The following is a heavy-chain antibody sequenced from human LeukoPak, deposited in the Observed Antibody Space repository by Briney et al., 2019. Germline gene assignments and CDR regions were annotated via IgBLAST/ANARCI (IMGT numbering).Heavy chain of an antibody. D-gene: IGHD6-13*01. J-gene: IGHJ4*02. V-gene: IGHV4-38-2*02. CDR3: ARGGYSSSWYSAY. CDR1: SYSISSGYY. CDR2: IYHSGST. Sequence: SETLSLTCTVSSYSISSGYYWGWIRQPPGKGLEWIGSIYHSGSTYYNPSLKSRVTISVDTSKNQFSLKLSSVTAADTAVYYCARGGYSSSWYSAYWGQGTLVTVSS.